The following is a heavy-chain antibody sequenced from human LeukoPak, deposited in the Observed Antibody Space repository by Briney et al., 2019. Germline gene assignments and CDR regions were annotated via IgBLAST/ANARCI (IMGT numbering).Heavy chain of an antibody. CDR2: IIPILGIA. CDR3: ATLDIVVVPADLDY. CDR1: GGTFSSYA. Sequence: GASVKVSCKASGGTFSSYAISWVRQAPGQGLEWMGRIIPILGIANYAQKFQGRVTITADKSTSTAYMELSSLRSEDTAVYYCATLDIVVVPADLDYWGQGTLVTVSS. D-gene: IGHD2-2*03. V-gene: IGHV1-69*04. J-gene: IGHJ4*02.